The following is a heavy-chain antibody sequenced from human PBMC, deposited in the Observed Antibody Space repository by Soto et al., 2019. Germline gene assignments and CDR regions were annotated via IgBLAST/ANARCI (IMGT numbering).Heavy chain of an antibody. CDR1: GYTFTSYG. J-gene: IGHJ4*02. V-gene: IGHV1-18*04. CDR3: ARRVRAGGCTIDY. Sequence: ASVKVSCKASGYTFTSYGISWVRRAPGQGLEWMGWISAYIGKTNYAQKLQGRVTITTDTSTSTAYMGLRSLRSDDTAVYYCARRVRAGGCTIDYWGQGTLVTVSS. CDR2: ISAYIGKT. D-gene: IGHD6-13*01.